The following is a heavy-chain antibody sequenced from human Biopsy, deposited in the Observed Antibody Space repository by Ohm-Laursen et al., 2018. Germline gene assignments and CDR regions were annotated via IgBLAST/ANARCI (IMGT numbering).Heavy chain of an antibody. D-gene: IGHD2-2*01. Sequence: SLRLSCAASGFTLSGYSMNWVRQAPGKGLEWVSSISASSSYIYYADSVKGRFTVSKENDKNSLYLHMNSLRAEDTAVYYCATEVVPAGIWGNWLDPWGQGTLVTVSS. CDR2: ISASSSYI. V-gene: IGHV3-21*01. J-gene: IGHJ5*02. CDR1: GFTLSGYS. CDR3: ATEVVPAGIWGNWLDP.